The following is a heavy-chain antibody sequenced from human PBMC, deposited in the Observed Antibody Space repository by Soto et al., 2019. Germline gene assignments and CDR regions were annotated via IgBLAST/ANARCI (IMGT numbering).Heavy chain of an antibody. CDR3: VFETSYNWFDP. CDR1: GFTFSRYW. CDR2: ISNDVRST. V-gene: IGHV3-74*01. J-gene: IGHJ5*02. Sequence: EVQLVESGGGLVQPGGSLRLSCATSGFTFSRYWMHWVRQAPGKGLVWVSRISNDVRSTYYADSVKGRFTISRDNAKNTLYLQMSSLRVEDTAVYYCVFETSYNWFDPWGQGTLVTVSS.